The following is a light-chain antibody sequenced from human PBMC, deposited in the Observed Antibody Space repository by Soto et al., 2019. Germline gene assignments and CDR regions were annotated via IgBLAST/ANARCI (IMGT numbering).Light chain of an antibody. CDR2: GIS. V-gene: IGKV3-20*01. Sequence: ESVLTQSPGTLSLSPGERATLSCRASQTVDNRYFAWYQQKPGQAPTLLIYGISNRATVVPDRFSGSGSGTDFTLTISRLEPDDCAVYYCQQYSTLPHTFGQGTKLEVK. CDR1: QTVDNRY. CDR3: QQYSTLPHT. J-gene: IGKJ2*01.